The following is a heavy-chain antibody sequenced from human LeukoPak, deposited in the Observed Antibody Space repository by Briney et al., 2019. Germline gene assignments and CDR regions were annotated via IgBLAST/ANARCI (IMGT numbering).Heavy chain of an antibody. V-gene: IGHV1-8*01. CDR3: ARALDYYGSGSRYRKTTYNWFDP. CDR2: INPTGGST. D-gene: IGHD3-10*01. Sequence: ASVKVSCKASGYTFTNYDINWVRQAAGQGLEWMGLINPTGGSTGYAQKFQGRVTMTRDTSISTAYMELSRLRSDDTAVYYCARALDYYGSGSRYRKTTYNWFDPWGQGTLVTVSS. J-gene: IGHJ5*02. CDR1: GYTFTNYD.